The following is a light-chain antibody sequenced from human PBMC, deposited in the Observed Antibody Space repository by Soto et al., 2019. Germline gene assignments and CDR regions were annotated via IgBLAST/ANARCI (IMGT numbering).Light chain of an antibody. CDR1: NSDVGGYNF. CDR2: DVS. Sequence: QSALTQPASVSGSPGQSITISCTGTNSDVGGYNFVSWYQQHPGKAPKLMIYDVSNRPSGVFNRFSGSKSGNTASLNISGLQAEDEADYYCSSYTSSSIPYVFGIGTKLTVL. CDR3: SSYTSSSIPYV. J-gene: IGLJ1*01. V-gene: IGLV2-14*01.